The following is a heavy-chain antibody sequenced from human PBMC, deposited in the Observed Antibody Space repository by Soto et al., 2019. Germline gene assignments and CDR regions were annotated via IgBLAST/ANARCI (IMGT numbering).Heavy chain of an antibody. Sequence: TGGSLRLSCEASGFTFSTYAMSWVRQAPGKGLEWVSGISGSGDRTHYADSVKGRFSISRDNSQNTLHLQMNSLRAEETAVYYCAKASTYEYVWGSFRYYFDHWGQGALVTVSS. V-gene: IGHV3-23*01. J-gene: IGHJ4*02. CDR2: ISGSGDRT. CDR3: AKASTYEYVWGSFRYYFDH. D-gene: IGHD3-16*02. CDR1: GFTFSTYA.